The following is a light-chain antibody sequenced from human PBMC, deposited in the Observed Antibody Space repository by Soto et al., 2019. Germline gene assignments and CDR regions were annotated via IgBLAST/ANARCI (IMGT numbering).Light chain of an antibody. CDR1: QSVSRN. J-gene: IGKJ2*01. V-gene: IGKV3-15*01. CDR3: LQYNNWYA. CDR2: GVS. Sequence: EIVMTQSPATLSVSPGARVTLSCRASQSVSRNLAWFQQKPGQAPRDLIYGVSARAPGIPNRFSGSGSGTEFARTISSLESEDFAVYYCLQYNNWYAFGQGTKLEIK.